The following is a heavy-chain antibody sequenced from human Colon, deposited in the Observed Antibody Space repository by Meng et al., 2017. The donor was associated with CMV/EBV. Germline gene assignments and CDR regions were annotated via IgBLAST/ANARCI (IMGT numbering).Heavy chain of an antibody. J-gene: IGHJ6*02. CDR1: GGSISSYY. D-gene: IGHD3-10*01. Sequence: CTVSGGSISSYYWSWIRQPPGKGLEWIGYIYYSGSTNYNPSLKSRVTISIDTSKKHFSLRLSSVTAADTAVYYCARDTFDRRNGMDVWGQGTSVTVSS. CDR2: IYYSGST. CDR3: ARDTFDRRNGMDV. V-gene: IGHV4-59*01.